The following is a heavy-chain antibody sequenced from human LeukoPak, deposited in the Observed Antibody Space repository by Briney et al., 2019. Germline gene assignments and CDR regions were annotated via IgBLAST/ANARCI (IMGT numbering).Heavy chain of an antibody. CDR2: INTDTGNP. V-gene: IGHV7-4-1*02. CDR3: ARVQGYCSRSSCYPHY. D-gene: IGHD2-2*01. CDR1: GYTFTSYA. Sequence: ASVKVSCKASGYTFTSYAMHWVRQAPGQGLEWMGWINTDTGNPTFAQGFTGRFVFSLDTSASTAYLQISSLKVEDTAVYYCARVQGYCSRSSCYPHYWGQGTLVTVSS. J-gene: IGHJ4*02.